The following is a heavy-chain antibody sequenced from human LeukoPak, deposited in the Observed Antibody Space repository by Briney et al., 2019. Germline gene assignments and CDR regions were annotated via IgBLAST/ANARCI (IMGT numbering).Heavy chain of an antibody. D-gene: IGHD2-2*01. J-gene: IGHJ6*02. CDR3: AKNKGYCSSISCRNYYYYYGMDV. V-gene: IGHV3-30*19. CDR2: ISYDGSNK. CDR1: GFTFSSYG. Sequence: GGSLRLSCAASGFTFSSYGMHWVRQAPGKGLEWVAVISYDGSNKYYADSVKGRFTISRDNSKNTLYLQMNSLRAEDTAVYYCAKNKGYCSSISCRNYYYYYGMDVWGQGTTVTVSS.